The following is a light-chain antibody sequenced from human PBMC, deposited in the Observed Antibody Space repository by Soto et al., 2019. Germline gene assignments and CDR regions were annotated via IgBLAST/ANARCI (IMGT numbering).Light chain of an antibody. J-gene: IGLJ1*01. CDR3: CSYAGSSTFDV. CDR2: EVS. CDR1: SSDVGSYNL. V-gene: IGLV2-23*02. Sequence: YVLTQPASVSGSPAQSIAITCTGTSSDVGSYNLVSWYQQHPGKAPKLMIYEVSKRPSGVSNRFSGSKSGNTASLTISGLQAEDEADYHCCSYAGSSTFDVFGTGTKVPVL.